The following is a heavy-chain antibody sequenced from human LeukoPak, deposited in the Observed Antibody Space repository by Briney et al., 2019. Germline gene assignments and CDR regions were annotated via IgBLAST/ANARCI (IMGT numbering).Heavy chain of an antibody. D-gene: IGHD1-14*01. CDR2: VTWKSEKI. CDR3: AREKRTGSPRFDY. CDR1: GFTFDDYA. V-gene: IGHV3-9*01. J-gene: IGHJ4*02. Sequence: GGSLRLSCEASGFTFDDYAMHWVRQAPGKGLEWVSGVTWKSEKIDYADSVKGRFTISRDNAQNSLYLQMNSLRAEDTAVYYCAREKRTGSPRFDYWGQGTLVTVSS.